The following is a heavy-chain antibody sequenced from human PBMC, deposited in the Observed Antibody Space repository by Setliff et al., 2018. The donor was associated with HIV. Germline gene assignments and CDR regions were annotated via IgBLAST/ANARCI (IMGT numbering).Heavy chain of an antibody. Sequence: ASETLSLTCTVSGGSISSGGYYWSWTRQHPGKGLEWIGYIYYSGSTYYNPSLKSRVTISVDTSKNQFSLKLTTVTAADAAVYYCTRDTGYILSGYRPHWYFDLWGRGTLVTVSS. J-gene: IGHJ2*01. D-gene: IGHD3-9*01. CDR3: TRDTGYILSGYRPHWYFDL. CDR2: IYYSGST. V-gene: IGHV4-31*03. CDR1: GGSISSGGYY.